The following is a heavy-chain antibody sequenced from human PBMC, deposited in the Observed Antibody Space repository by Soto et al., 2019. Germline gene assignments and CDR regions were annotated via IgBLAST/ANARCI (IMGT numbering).Heavy chain of an antibody. CDR3: ARGSRGYDPLDAFDM. V-gene: IGHV4-61*01. CDR2: IYNSGST. J-gene: IGHJ3*02. CDR1: GGSVSSASHY. Sequence: QVQLQESGPGLVKASETLSLTCTVPGGSVSSASHYWHWIRQPPGKGLEWIGYIYNSGSTNYNPSLKSRVTISVDTAKNQFSLKLSSVSAADTAVYYCARGSRGYDPLDAFDMWGQGTMVTVSS. D-gene: IGHD5-12*01.